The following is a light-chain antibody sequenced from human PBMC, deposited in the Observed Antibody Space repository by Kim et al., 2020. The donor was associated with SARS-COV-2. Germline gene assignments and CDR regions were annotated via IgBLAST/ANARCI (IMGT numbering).Light chain of an antibody. CDR2: KAS. CDR1: QSISSW. Sequence: PSPSTLSASVGDRVTITCRASQSISSWLAWYQQKPGKAPKLLIYKASSLESGVPSRFSGSGSGTEFTLTISSLQPDDFATYYCQQYNNYWTFGQGTKVDIK. V-gene: IGKV1-5*03. J-gene: IGKJ1*01. CDR3: QQYNNYWT.